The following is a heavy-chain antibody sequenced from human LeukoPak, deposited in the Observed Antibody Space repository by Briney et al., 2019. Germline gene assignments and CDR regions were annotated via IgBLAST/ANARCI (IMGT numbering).Heavy chain of an antibody. CDR3: ATSSGNLGPAALFDY. CDR2: IYYSGST. D-gene: IGHD4-23*01. CDR1: GGSISSYY. V-gene: IGHV4-59*01. J-gene: IGHJ4*02. Sequence: PSETLSLTCTASGGSISSYYWSWIRQPPGKGLEGFGYIYYSGSTNYNPSLKSRVTISVDTSKNQFSLKLNSVTAADTAVYYCATSSGNLGPAALFDYWGQGSLVTVSS.